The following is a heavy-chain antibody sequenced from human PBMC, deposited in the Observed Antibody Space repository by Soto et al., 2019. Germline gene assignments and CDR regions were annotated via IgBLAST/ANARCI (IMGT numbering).Heavy chain of an antibody. Sequence: EVQLLESGGGLVQPGGSLRLSCAASGFTFSSYAMSWVRQAPGKGLEWVSAISGSGGSTYYADSVKGRFTISRDNSKNPLYLQXXSLRAXXXAXYXCAXXXXLRFLEWLLITNWFDPWGQGTLVTVSS. V-gene: IGHV3-23*01. D-gene: IGHD3-3*01. CDR3: AXXXXLRFLEWLLITNWFDP. J-gene: IGHJ5*02. CDR2: ISGSGGST. CDR1: GFTFSSYA.